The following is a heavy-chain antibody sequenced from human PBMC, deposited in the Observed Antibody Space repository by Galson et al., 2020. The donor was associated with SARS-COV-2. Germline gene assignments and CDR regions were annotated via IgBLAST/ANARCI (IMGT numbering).Heavy chain of an antibody. D-gene: IGHD5-12*01. J-gene: IGHJ6*02. CDR1: GDSVSSDTAT. V-gene: IGHV6-1*01. Sequence: SQTLSLTCAISGDSVSSDTATWNWIRQSPSRGLEWLGRTYYRSKWYNDYAVSVKSRITINPDTAKNQFSLQLTSVTPEDTAVYFCARATYRGPSNYGVDGWGQGTTVNVSS. CDR3: ARATYRGPSNYGVDG. CDR2: TYYRSKWYN.